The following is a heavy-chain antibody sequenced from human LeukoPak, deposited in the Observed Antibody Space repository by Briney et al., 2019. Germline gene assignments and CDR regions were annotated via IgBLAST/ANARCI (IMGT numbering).Heavy chain of an antibody. V-gene: IGHV3-23*01. Sequence: GGSLRLSCAASGFTFSSYGMHWVRQAPGKGLEWVSAISGSGGSTYYADSVKGRFTISRDNSKNTLYLQMNSLRAEDTAVYYCAKDGETYCSSTSCKPDYWGQGTLVTVSS. J-gene: IGHJ4*02. CDR2: ISGSGGST. CDR1: GFTFSSYG. D-gene: IGHD2-2*01. CDR3: AKDGETYCSSTSCKPDY.